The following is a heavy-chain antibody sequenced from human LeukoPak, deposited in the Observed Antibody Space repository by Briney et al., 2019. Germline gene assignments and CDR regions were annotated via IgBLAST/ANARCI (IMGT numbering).Heavy chain of an antibody. CDR1: GDSLRSDY. CDR2: INTSGST. V-gene: IGHV4-4*07. J-gene: IGHJ3*02. Sequence: PSETLSLTCTVSGDSLRSDYWSLIRQTAGKGLEWIGRINTSGSTNYNPSLKSLVSMSLDTSKNQFSLSLTSVTAADTAVYYCARGGGHDAFDIWGQGTMVTVSS. CDR3: ARGGGHDAFDI.